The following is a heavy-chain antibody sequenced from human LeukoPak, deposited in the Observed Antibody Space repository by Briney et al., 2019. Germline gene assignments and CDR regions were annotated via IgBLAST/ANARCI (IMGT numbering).Heavy chain of an antibody. J-gene: IGHJ4*02. V-gene: IGHV3-48*03. CDR2: ISSSGLTM. CDR3: ARRTTGDDY. Sequence: PGGSLRLSCSASGFTFSNYEMNWVRQAPGRGLEWVSYISSSGLTMYYADSVEGRFIISRDNAKNSLYLQMNSLRAEDTAVYYCARRTTGDDYWGQGTLVTVSS. CDR1: GFTFSNYE. D-gene: IGHD4-17*01.